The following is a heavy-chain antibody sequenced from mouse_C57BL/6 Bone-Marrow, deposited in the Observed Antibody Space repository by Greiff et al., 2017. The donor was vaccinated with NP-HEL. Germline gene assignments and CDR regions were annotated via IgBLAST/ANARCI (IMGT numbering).Heavy chain of an antibody. J-gene: IGHJ3*01. CDR1: GYTFTSYW. V-gene: IGHV1-64*01. D-gene: IGHD2-4*01. CDR2: IHPNSGST. Sequence: QVQLQQPGAELVKPGASVKLSCKASGYTFTSYWMHWVKQRPGQGLEWIGMIHPNSGSTNYNEKFKSKATLTVDKSSSTAYMQLSSLTSEDSAVYYCARSGGDYYYDYDVWFAYWGQGTLVTVSA. CDR3: ARSGGDYYYDYDVWFAY.